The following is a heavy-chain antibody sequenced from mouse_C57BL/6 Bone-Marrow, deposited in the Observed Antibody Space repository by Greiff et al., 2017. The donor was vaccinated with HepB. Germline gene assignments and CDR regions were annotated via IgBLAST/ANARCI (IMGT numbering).Heavy chain of an antibody. CDR2: IDPGSGNT. J-gene: IGHJ1*03. Sequence: QVHVKQSGAELARPGASVKLSCKASGYTFTSYGISWVKQRTVQGLEWIGEIDPGSGNTYYNEKFKGKATLTADKSSSTAYMELRSLTSEDSAVYLCAGYGGRRDWYFDVWGTGTTVTVSS. V-gene: IGHV1-81*01. D-gene: IGHD1-1*01. CDR3: AGYGGRRDWYFDV. CDR1: GYTFTSYG.